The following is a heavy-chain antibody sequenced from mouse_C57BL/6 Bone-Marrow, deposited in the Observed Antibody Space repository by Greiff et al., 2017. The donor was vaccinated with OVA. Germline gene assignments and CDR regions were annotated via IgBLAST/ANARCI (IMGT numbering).Heavy chain of an antibody. V-gene: IGHV1-26*01. J-gene: IGHJ1*03. CDR2: INPNNGGT. CDR3: ARRGNEGYFPDV. CDR1: GYTFTDYY. D-gene: IGHD2-3*01. Sequence: EVQLQQSGPELVKPGASVKISCKASGYTFTDYYMNWVKQSHGKSLEWIGDINPNNGGTSYNQKFKGKATLTVDKSSSTAYMELRSLTSEDSAVYYCARRGNEGYFPDVWGTGTTVTVSS.